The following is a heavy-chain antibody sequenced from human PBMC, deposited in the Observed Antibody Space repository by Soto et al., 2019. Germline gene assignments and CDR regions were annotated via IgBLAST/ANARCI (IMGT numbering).Heavy chain of an antibody. CDR3: ARTRRNGSWSYYRVPHRRYGMDV. CDR2: INHSGST. CDR1: GGSFSGYY. V-gene: IGHV4-34*01. D-gene: IGHD3-10*01. Sequence: PSETLSLTCAVYGGSFSGYYWSWIRQPPGKGLEWIGEINHSGSTNYNPSLKSRVTISVDTSKNQFSLKLCSVTAADTAVYYCARTRRNGSWSYYRVPHRRYGMDVWAQGTKVTVSS. J-gene: IGHJ6*02.